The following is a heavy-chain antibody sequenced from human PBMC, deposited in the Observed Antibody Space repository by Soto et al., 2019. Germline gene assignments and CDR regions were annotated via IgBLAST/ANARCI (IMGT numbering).Heavy chain of an antibody. CDR2: IYYSGST. V-gene: IGHV4-39*01. Sequence: SETLSLTCTVSGGSISSSSYYWGWIRQPPGKGLEWIGSIYYSGSTYYNPSLKSRVTISVDTSKNQFSLKLSSVTAADTAVYYCASSYSSGWYKSVYYYYGMDVWGQGTTVTVSS. CDR1: GGSISSSSYY. D-gene: IGHD6-19*01. J-gene: IGHJ6*02. CDR3: ASSYSSGWYKSVYYYYGMDV.